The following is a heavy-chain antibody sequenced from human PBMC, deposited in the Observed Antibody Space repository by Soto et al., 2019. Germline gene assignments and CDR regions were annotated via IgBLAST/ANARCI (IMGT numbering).Heavy chain of an antibody. V-gene: IGHV3-30-3*01. D-gene: IGHD6-19*01. CDR3: ARGYSSGWTYYYYGMDV. CDR1: GFTFSSYA. J-gene: IGHJ6*02. Sequence: HPGGSLRLSCAASGFTFSSYAMHWVRQAPGKGLEWVAVISYDGSNKYYADSVKGRFTISRDNSKNTLYLQMNSLRAEDTAVYYCARGYSSGWTYYYYGMDVWGQGTTVTVSS. CDR2: ISYDGSNK.